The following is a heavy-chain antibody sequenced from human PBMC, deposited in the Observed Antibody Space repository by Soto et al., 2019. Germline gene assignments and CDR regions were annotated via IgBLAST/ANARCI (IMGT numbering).Heavy chain of an antibody. J-gene: IGHJ4*02. CDR1: GFTFSTYA. CDR3: AKDRRIAAAIQYYFDY. D-gene: IGHD6-13*01. V-gene: IGHV3-23*01. CDR2: ISGSGGST. Sequence: PGGSLRLSCAASGFTFSTYAMSWVRQAPGKGLEWVSAISGSGGSTYYADSVKGRFTISRDNSKNTLYLQMNSLRAEDTALYYCAKDRRIAAAIQYYFDYWGQGTLVTVSS.